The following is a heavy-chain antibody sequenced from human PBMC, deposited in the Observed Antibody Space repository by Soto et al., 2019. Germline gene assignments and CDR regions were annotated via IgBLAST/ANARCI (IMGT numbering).Heavy chain of an antibody. J-gene: IGHJ4*02. CDR3: AQGFGNYWAFVY. CDR1: GFSFSTYG. Sequence: QVHLVESGGGVVQPGRSLRLSCAASGFSFSTYGMHWVRQAPGKGLEWVAFISNEGSNKYYADSVKGRFTISRNNAKNPLFLQTDRMRAEEMAVYYCAQGFGNYWAFVYWGQGTLVTVSS. CDR2: ISNEGSNK. V-gene: IGHV3-30*18. D-gene: IGHD1-26*01.